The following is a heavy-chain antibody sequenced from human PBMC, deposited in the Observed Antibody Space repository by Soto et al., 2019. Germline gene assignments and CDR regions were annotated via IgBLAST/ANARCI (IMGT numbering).Heavy chain of an antibody. CDR1: GFTFSSHT. D-gene: IGHD3-16*01. V-gene: IGHV3-21*01. J-gene: IGHJ4*01. CDR3: ARGPGGGYVTEGDYCLDY. Sequence: EVQLVESGGGLVKPGESLRLSCAASGFTFSSHTMNWVRQAPGKGLEWVSSISVSSTYIYYADSVKGRFTISRDNDTKSVELQMNSLRAEDTGVYYWARGPGGGYVTEGDYCLDYWGHGTLVTVSS. CDR2: ISVSSTYI.